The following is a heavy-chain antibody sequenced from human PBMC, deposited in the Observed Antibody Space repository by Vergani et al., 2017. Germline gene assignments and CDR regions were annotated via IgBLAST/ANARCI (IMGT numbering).Heavy chain of an antibody. J-gene: IGHJ4*02. D-gene: IGHD3-10*01. Sequence: VQLVESGGGLVQPGGSLRLSCAASGFTFSSYEMNWVRQAPGKGLGWVSYISSSGSTIYYADSVKGRFTISRDNAKNSLYLQMNSLRAEDTAVYYCARVMVRGPLEDYWGQGTLVTVSS. CDR3: ARVMVRGPLEDY. CDR2: ISSSGSTI. V-gene: IGHV3-48*03. CDR1: GFTFSSYE.